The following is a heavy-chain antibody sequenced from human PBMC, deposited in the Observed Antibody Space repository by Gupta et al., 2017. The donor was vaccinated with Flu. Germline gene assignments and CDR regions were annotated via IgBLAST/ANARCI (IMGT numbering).Heavy chain of an antibody. CDR3: AKGPCSSTSCYPYYFDY. CDR1: GFTFSSYA. J-gene: IGHJ4*02. V-gene: IGHV3-23*01. Sequence: EVQLLESGGGLVQPGGSLRLSCAASGFTFSSYAMSWVRQAPGKGLEWVSAISGSGGSTYYADSVKSRFTISRDNSKNTLYLQMNSLRAEDTAVYYCAKGPCSSTSCYPYYFDYWGQGTLVTVSS. CDR2: ISGSGGST. D-gene: IGHD2-2*01.